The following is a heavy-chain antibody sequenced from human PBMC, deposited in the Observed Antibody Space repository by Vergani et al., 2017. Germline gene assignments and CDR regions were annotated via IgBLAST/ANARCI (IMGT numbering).Heavy chain of an antibody. Sequence: VQRVESGGGLVKPGGSLRLSCAASGFTFSDFSMSWVRQAPGKGLEWVAFIGSSGPYINYADSVKGRFIISRDNTNNSLFLQLRSLRAEDAAVYYCARDCTSGGCLDNYGMDVWGQGATVTVSS. CDR2: IGSSGPYI. V-gene: IGHV3-21*06. CDR3: ARDCTSGGCLDNYGMDV. CDR1: GFTFSDFS. J-gene: IGHJ6*02. D-gene: IGHD2-8*01.